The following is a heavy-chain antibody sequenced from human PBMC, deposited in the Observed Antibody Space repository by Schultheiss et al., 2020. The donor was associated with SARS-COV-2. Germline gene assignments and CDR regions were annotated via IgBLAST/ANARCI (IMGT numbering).Heavy chain of an antibody. CDR2: ISGSGGGT. V-gene: IGHV3-23*01. J-gene: IGHJ6*02. Sequence: GESLKISCAASGLTFSSYTMSWVRQAPGKGLEWVSAISGSGGGTYYADSVKGRFTISRDNSRYMLYLQMNSLRADDTAIYYCASPVGYYFYAMDVWGHGTTVTVSS. D-gene: IGHD1-26*01. CDR1: GLTFSSYT. CDR3: ASPVGYYFYAMDV.